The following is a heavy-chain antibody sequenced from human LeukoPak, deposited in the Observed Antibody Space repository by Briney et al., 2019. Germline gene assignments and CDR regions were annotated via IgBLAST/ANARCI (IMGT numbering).Heavy chain of an antibody. V-gene: IGHV3-7*01. CDR3: ARHTLWRSDY. D-gene: IGHD1-1*01. CDR1: GFTFTNYW. J-gene: IGHJ4*02. Sequence: GGSLRLSCAACGFTFTNYWLTWVRQAPGKGLEWVANINQDGGTEYYVDSMKGRFTISRDNAKNLVYLQINSLRAEDTAVYFCARHTLWRSDYWGQGALVTVSS. CDR2: INQDGGTE.